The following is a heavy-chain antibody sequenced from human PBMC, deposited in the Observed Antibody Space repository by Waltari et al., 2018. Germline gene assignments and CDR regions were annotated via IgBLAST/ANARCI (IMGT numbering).Heavy chain of an antibody. J-gene: IGHJ3*02. Sequence: QVQLVESGGGVVQPGRSLRLSCAASGFTFSSYGMHWVRQAPGKGLEWVAVIWYDGSNKYYADSVKGRFTISRDNSKNTLYLQMNSLRAEDTAVYYCARDGWYSGSLVRAFDIWGQGTMVTVSS. CDR3: ARDGWYSGSLVRAFDI. CDR1: GFTFSSYG. V-gene: IGHV3-33*01. D-gene: IGHD1-26*01. CDR2: IWYDGSNK.